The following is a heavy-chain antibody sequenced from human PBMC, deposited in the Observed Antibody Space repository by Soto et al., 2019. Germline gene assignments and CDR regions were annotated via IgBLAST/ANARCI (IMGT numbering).Heavy chain of an antibody. CDR1: GGTFSSYA. Sequence: QVQLVQSGAEVKKPGSSVKVSCKASGGTFSSYAISWVRQAPGQGLEWMGGIIPIFGTANYAQKIQGRVTITADESTSTAYMERSSLRSDDTAVYYCARANPVVTEPSSWYFDLWGRGTLVTVSS. J-gene: IGHJ2*01. D-gene: IGHD2-21*02. CDR3: ARANPVVTEPSSWYFDL. V-gene: IGHV1-69*01. CDR2: IIPIFGTA.